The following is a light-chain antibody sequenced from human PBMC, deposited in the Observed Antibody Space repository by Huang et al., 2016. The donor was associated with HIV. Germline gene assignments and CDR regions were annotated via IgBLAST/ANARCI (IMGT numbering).Light chain of an antibody. V-gene: IGKV3-11*01. Sequence: EIVLTQSPATLSLSPGERATLSCRASQSVGSYLAWYQQKPGQAPRLLIYDASNRATGIPARFSGSGSGTYVTLTISSLEPEDFAVYYCQQRSNWARTFGQGTKVEIK. CDR2: DAS. J-gene: IGKJ1*01. CDR3: QQRSNWART. CDR1: QSVGSY.